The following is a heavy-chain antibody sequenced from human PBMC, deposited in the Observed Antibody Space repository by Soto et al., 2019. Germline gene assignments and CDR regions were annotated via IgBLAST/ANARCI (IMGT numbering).Heavy chain of an antibody. Sequence: SETLSLTCTVSGGSITNDSFLWGWIRQPPGKGLEWIGNIYYSGSTYYNPSLKSRVTISGDASKNQFSLKLSSVTAADTAIYYCASHTWYLGNNLFDPWGQGTLVTVSS. D-gene: IGHD3-16*01. V-gene: IGHV4-39*01. CDR3: ASHTWYLGNNLFDP. CDR2: IYYSGST. J-gene: IGHJ5*02. CDR1: GGSITNDSFL.